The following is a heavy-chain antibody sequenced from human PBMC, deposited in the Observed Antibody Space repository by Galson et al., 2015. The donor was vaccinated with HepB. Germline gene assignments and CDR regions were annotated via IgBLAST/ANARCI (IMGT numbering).Heavy chain of an antibody. D-gene: IGHD3-22*01. CDR1: GFTFCNAW. CDR3: TTYLTSELVVVITTRYYYCMDV. J-gene: IGHJ6*02. CDR2: IKSKTDGGTT. Sequence: SLRLSCAASGFTFCNAWMSWVRQAPGKGLEWVGRIKSKTDGGTTDYAAPVKGRFTISRDDSKNTLYLQMNSLKTEDTAVYYCTTYLTSELVVVITTRYYYCMDVWGQGTTVTVSS. V-gene: IGHV3-15*01.